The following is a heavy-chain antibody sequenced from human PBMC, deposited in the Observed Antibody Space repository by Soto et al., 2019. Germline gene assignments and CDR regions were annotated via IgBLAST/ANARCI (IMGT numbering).Heavy chain of an antibody. CDR2: IIPMFGTS. CDR1: GGTFSNYG. CDR3: ARDRTSTLVDRYCSRDV. J-gene: IGHJ6*02. D-gene: IGHD1-26*01. Sequence: QVQLVQSGAEVKKPGSSVKVSCKASGGTFSNYGISWVRQAPGQGLEWMGGIIPMFGTSNYAQKFQGRVTITADASTSTAYMELSSLRSEDTAVYYCARDRTSTLVDRYCSRDVWGHGTTVTVS. V-gene: IGHV1-69*01.